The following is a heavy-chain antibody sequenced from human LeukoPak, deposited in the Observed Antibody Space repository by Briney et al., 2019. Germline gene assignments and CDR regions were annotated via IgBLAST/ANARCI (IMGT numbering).Heavy chain of an antibody. Sequence: GGSLILSCAASGFTFSSYWMHWARQAPGKGLEWVSVIYSGGSTYYADSVKGRFTISRDNSKNTLYLQMNSLRGEDTAVYYCARILGTYYYGLDVWGQGTTVTVSS. CDR2: IYSGGST. J-gene: IGHJ6*02. CDR1: GFTFSSYW. V-gene: IGHV3-53*01. D-gene: IGHD3-16*01. CDR3: ARILGTYYYGLDV.